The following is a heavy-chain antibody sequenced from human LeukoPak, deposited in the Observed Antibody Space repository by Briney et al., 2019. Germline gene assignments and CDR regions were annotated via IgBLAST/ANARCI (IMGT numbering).Heavy chain of an antibody. Sequence: PSETLSLTCTVSGGSISSFYWTWIRQPPGKGLECIGYIYTSGITNYNPSLKSRVTISVDTSKNQFSLKLSSVTAADTAVYYCARQGGYSSPFSVRGEGTTVTVSS. CDR3: ARQGGYSSPFSV. D-gene: IGHD6-19*01. J-gene: IGHJ6*04. CDR1: GGSISSFY. V-gene: IGHV4-4*09. CDR2: IYTSGIT.